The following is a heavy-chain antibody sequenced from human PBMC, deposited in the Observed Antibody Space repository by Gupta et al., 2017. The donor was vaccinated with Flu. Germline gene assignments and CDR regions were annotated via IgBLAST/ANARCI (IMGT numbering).Heavy chain of an antibody. Sequence: EVQLVEPGGGLVKPGGSLRLSCAASGFPFSNAWMSWVRQAPGKGLEWVGRIKSKTDGGTTDYAAPVKGRFTISRDDSKNTLYLQMNSLKTEDTAVYYCTTEDLWSGYYFDYWGQGTLVTVSS. V-gene: IGHV3-15*01. CDR3: TTEDLWSGYYFDY. CDR1: GFPFSNAW. D-gene: IGHD3-3*01. J-gene: IGHJ4*02. CDR2: IKSKTDGGTT.